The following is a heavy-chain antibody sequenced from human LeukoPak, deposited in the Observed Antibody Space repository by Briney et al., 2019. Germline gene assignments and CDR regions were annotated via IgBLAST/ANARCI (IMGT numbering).Heavy chain of an antibody. Sequence: GGSLRLSCAASGFTFSSYSMNWVRQAPGKGLEWVSSISSSSSYIYYADSVKGRFTISRDNAKNSLYLQMNSLRAEDTAVYYCARDRYSSGWYGICSYWGQGTLSPSPQ. CDR1: GFTFSSYS. V-gene: IGHV3-21*01. CDR3: ARDRYSSGWYGICSY. CDR2: ISSSSSYI. J-gene: IGHJ4*02. D-gene: IGHD6-19*01.